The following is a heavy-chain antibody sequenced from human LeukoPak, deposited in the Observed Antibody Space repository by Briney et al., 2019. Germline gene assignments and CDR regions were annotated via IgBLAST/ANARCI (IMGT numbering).Heavy chain of an antibody. V-gene: IGHV3-23*01. Sequence: GGSLRLSCAASGFTFSSYAMSWVRQAPAKGLEWASAISGSGGSTYYADSVKGRFAISRDNSKKTLYLQMNSLRAEDTAVYYCAPGPCSSSTCYAAEGYWGQGTLVTVSS. D-gene: IGHD2-2*01. J-gene: IGHJ4*02. CDR3: APGPCSSSTCYAAEGY. CDR2: ISGSGGST. CDR1: GFTFSSYA.